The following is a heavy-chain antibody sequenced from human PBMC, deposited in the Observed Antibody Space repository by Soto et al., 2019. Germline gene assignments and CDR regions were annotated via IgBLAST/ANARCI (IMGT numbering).Heavy chain of an antibody. CDR3: ARDHYGDDLVDTDV. D-gene: IGHD4-17*01. CDR2: IYSSGSA. J-gene: IGHJ6*02. CDR1: GGSISPYY. V-gene: IGHV4-4*07. Sequence: PSETLSLTCTVSGGSISPYYWSWIRQPAGKGLEWIGRIYSSGSANYNPSLKSRVTMSVDTSENQFSLELSSLTAADTAIYYCARDHYGDDLVDTDVWGQGTTVTVSS.